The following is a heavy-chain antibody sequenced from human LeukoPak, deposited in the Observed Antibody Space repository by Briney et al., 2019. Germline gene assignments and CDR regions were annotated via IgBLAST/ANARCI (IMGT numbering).Heavy chain of an antibody. D-gene: IGHD3-22*01. CDR3: ARGDSSGYYPNFDY. CDR2: INPNSGGT. Sequence: GASVKVSCKASGYTFTGYYMHWVRQAPGQGLEWMGWINPNSGGTNYAQKFQGRVTMTRDTSTSTVYMELSSLRSEDTAVYYCARGDSSGYYPNFDYWGQGTLVTVSS. V-gene: IGHV1-2*02. J-gene: IGHJ4*02. CDR1: GYTFTGYY.